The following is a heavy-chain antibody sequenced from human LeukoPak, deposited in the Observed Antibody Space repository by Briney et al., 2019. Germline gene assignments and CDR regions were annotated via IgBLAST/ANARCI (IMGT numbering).Heavy chain of an antibody. V-gene: IGHV3-64D*09. CDR3: VSSIVGATHAFDI. CDR2: ISSNGGST. Sequence: PGGSLRLSCIASGFTFSSYVMHWVRQAPGKGLEYVSAISSNGGSTYYADSVKGRFTISRDNSKNTLYLQMSSLRAEDTAVYYCVSSIVGATHAFDIWGQGTMVTVSS. CDR1: GFTFSSYV. D-gene: IGHD1-26*01. J-gene: IGHJ3*02.